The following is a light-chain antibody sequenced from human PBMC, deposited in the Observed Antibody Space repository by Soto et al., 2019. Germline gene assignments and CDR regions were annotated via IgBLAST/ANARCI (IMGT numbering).Light chain of an antibody. CDR1: QGIGRW. CDR3: QQAHSYPLT. J-gene: IGKJ4*01. Sequence: DIQMTQSPSSVSASVGDRVTITCRASQGIGRWLAWYQQKPGKAPELLIHTASSLQSGVPSRFSGSGFGTDFTLTITSLQPEDFATYYCQQAHSYPLTFGGGTKVEIK. V-gene: IGKV1-12*01. CDR2: TAS.